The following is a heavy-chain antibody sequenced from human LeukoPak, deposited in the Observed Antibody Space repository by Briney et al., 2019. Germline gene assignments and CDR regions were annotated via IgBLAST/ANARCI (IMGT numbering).Heavy chain of an antibody. CDR1: GFTFTSYA. J-gene: IGHJ4*02. D-gene: IGHD5-12*01. CDR2: ISYDGSNK. V-gene: IGHV3-30*04. CDR3: AREPSGYEPYYYFDY. Sequence: GGSLRLSGAASGFTFTSYAMHWVRQAPGKGLEWVAVISYDGSNKYYADSVKGRFTISRDNSKNTLYLQMNSLRAEDTAVYYCAREPSGYEPYYYFDYWGQGTLVTVSS.